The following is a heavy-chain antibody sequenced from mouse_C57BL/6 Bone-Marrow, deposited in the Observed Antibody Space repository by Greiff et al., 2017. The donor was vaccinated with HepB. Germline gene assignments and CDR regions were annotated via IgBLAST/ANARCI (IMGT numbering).Heavy chain of an antibody. Sequence: EVQLQESGTVLARPGASVKMSCKTSGYTFTSYWMHWVKQRPGQGLEWIGAIYPGNSDTSYNQKFKGKAKLTAVTSASTSYMELSSLTNEDSAVYYCTREDDYGSSSSYWYFDVWGTGTTVTVSS. J-gene: IGHJ1*03. D-gene: IGHD1-1*01. CDR2: IYPGNSDT. CDR3: TREDDYGSSSSYWYFDV. CDR1: GYTFTSYW. V-gene: IGHV1-5*01.